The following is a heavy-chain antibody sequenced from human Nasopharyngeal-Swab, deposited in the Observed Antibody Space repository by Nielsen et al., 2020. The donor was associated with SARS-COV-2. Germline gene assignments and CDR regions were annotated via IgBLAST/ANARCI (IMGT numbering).Heavy chain of an antibody. V-gene: IGHV1-2*02. CDR1: GYTFTDDY. CDR2: INPDSGDT. D-gene: IGHD3-22*01. Sequence: ASLKVTCKTSGYTFTDDYIHWLRQVPGQGLEWVGCINPDSGDTQYAQKFQGRVTVTSDRSRSTAYIDLSRLRSDDTAVYYCARDYYDNYDSDYWGQGTLVTVSS. J-gene: IGHJ4*02. CDR3: ARDYYDNYDSDY.